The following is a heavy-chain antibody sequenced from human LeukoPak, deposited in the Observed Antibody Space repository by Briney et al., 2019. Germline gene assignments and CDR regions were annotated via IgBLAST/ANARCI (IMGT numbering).Heavy chain of an antibody. V-gene: IGHV1-46*01. Sequence: ASVKVSCKASGYTFTSYYMHWVRQAPGQGLEWMGIINPSGGSTSYAQKSQGRVTMTRDTSTSTVYMELSSLRSEDTAVYYCARDQVYDRRSEYFQHWGQGTLVTVSS. J-gene: IGHJ1*01. CDR3: ARDQVYDRRSEYFQH. D-gene: IGHD3-22*01. CDR2: INPSGGST. CDR1: GYTFTSYY.